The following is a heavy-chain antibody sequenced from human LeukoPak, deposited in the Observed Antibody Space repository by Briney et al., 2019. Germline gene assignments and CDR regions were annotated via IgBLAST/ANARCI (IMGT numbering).Heavy chain of an antibody. CDR3: ARDPGYSYGYYFDY. V-gene: IGHV3-23*01. Sequence: GGSLRLSCAASGFTFSSYAMSWVRQAPGKGLEWVSAISGSGGSTYYADSVKGRFTISRDNSKNTLYLQMNSLRAEDTAVYYCARDPGYSYGYYFDYWGQGTLVTVSS. J-gene: IGHJ4*02. D-gene: IGHD5-18*01. CDR1: GFTFSSYA. CDR2: ISGSGGST.